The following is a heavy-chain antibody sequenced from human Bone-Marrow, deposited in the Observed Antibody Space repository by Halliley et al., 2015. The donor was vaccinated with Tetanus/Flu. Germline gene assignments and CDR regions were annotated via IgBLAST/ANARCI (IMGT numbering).Heavy chain of an antibody. CDR3: ARSSLFFQERFYYFDY. V-gene: IGHV4-31*03. D-gene: IGHD3-3*01. CDR2: IYYSGTT. CDR1: GVIIRSGGYY. Sequence: TLSLTCTVSGVIIRSGGYYWSWIRQHPGKNLEWIGYIYYSGTTYYNASLKSRVTISVDTSKNQFSLKLRSVTAADTAVYYCARSSLFFQERFYYFDYWGQGTLVTVSS. J-gene: IGHJ4*02.